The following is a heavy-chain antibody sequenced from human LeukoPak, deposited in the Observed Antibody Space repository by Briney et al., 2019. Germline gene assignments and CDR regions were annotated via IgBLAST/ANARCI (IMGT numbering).Heavy chain of an antibody. CDR3: ARTTMIVVVGGYYFDH. V-gene: IGHV1-69*13. J-gene: IGHJ4*02. CDR2: IIPIFGTA. CDR1: GGTFSSYA. Sequence: VASVKVSCKAPGGTFSSYAISSVRQAPGQGLEWMGRIIPIFGTANYAQKFQGRVTITADESTSTAYMELSSLRSEDTAVYYCARTTMIVVVGGYYFDHWGQGSLVTVSS. D-gene: IGHD3-22*01.